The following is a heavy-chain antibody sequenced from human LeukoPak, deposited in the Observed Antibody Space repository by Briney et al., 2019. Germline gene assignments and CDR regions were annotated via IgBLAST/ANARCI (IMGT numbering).Heavy chain of an antibody. J-gene: IGHJ3*02. CDR2: IIPIFGTA. V-gene: IGHV1-69*05. CDR1: GGTFSSYA. D-gene: IGHD2-2*01. CDR3: AKIVVVPAAIHDAFDI. Sequence: SVKVSCKASGGTFSSYAISWVRQAPGQGLEWMGGIIPIFGTANYAQKFQGRVTITTDESTSTAYMELSSLRSEDTAVYYCAKIVVVPAAIHDAFDIWGQGTMVTVSS.